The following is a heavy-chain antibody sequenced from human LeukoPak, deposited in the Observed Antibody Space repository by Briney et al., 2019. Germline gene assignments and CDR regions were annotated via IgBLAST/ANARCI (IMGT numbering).Heavy chain of an antibody. V-gene: IGHV1-69*04. J-gene: IGHJ6*03. CDR3: AREADLFWSGPRGNYIDV. CDR2: IIPILGIA. Sequence: GASVKVSCKASGGTFSSYAISWVRQAPGQGLEWMGRIIPILGIANYAQKFQGRVTITADKSTSTAYMELSSLRSEDTAVYYCAREADLFWSGPRGNYIDVWGKGTTVTVSS. D-gene: IGHD3-3*01. CDR1: GGTFSSYA.